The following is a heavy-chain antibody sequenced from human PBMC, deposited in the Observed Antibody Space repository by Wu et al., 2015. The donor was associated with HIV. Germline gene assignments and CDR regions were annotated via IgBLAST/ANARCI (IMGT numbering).Heavy chain of an antibody. Sequence: QVQLVQSGAEVKKPGASVKVSCKASGYTFTGYYVHWVRQAPGQGLEWMGWINPKSGGTSYAQRFQGRVTMTRDTSISTVYMELSRLRSDDTAVYYCFVYFRYQLPDTNDTFDVWGQGTMVTVSS. V-gene: IGHV1-2*02. CDR1: GYTFTGYY. J-gene: IGHJ3*01. CDR2: INPKSGGT. D-gene: IGHD2-2*01. CDR3: FVYFRYQLPDTNDTFDV.